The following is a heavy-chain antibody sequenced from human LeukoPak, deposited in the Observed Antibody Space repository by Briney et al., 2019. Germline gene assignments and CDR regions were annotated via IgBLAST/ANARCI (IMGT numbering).Heavy chain of an antibody. V-gene: IGHV4-30-4*01. CDR1: GVSISSGDYY. D-gene: IGHD2-2*01. J-gene: IGHJ4*02. Sequence: PSETLSLTCTVSGVSISSGDYYWSWIRQPPGKGLEWIGYIYYSGSTYYNPSLKSRVTISVDTSKNQFSLKLSSVTAADTAVYYCAREDPSSTSLDYWGQGTLVTVSS. CDR3: AREDPSSTSLDY. CDR2: IYYSGST.